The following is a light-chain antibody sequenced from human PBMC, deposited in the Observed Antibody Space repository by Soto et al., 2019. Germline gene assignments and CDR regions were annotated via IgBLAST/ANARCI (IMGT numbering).Light chain of an antibody. Sequence: DIQKTQSPSSLSASVGDRVTITCRASENIASYLNWYQQKPGKAPTLLVYAASSLESGAPPRFSGTVSGTDFTLTITSLQPDDLATYFCQQSYSTPWTFGQGTKVEL. V-gene: IGKV1-39*01. CDR2: AAS. J-gene: IGKJ1*01. CDR3: QQSYSTPWT. CDR1: ENIASY.